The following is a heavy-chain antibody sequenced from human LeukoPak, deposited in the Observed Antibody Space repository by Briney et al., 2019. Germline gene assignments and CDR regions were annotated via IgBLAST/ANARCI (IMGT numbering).Heavy chain of an antibody. CDR1: GFTFTTYD. V-gene: IGHV1-8*01. D-gene: IGHD5-12*01. J-gene: IGHJ5*02. CDR3: AGGLDSGYINWFDP. Sequence: ASVKVSCKASGFTFTTYDINWVRQATGQGLEWMGWMNPNSGNTGYAQKFQGRVTMTRNTSISTAYMELSSLRSEDTAVYYCAGGLDSGYINWFDPWGQGTLVTVST. CDR2: MNPNSGNT.